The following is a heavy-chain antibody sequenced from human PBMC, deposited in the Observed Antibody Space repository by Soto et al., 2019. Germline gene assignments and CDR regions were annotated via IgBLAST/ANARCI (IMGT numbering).Heavy chain of an antibody. Sequence: EVQVVESGGGLVQPGGSLRLSCAASGFTFSTYWMHWVRRVPGKGLVWVSRIKGDGSSISYADSVKGRFTISRDNAENTLYLQMGSQRADDTAVYYCARGLKNYYGVDVWGQGTTVTVSS. V-gene: IGHV3-74*01. CDR3: ARGLKNYYGVDV. CDR1: GFTFSTYW. J-gene: IGHJ6*02. CDR2: IKGDGSSI.